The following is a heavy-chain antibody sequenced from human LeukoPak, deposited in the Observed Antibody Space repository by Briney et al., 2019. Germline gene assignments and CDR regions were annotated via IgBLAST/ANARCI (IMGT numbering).Heavy chain of an antibody. Sequence: ASVKVSCKASGYTFTSYGISWVRQAPGQGLEWMGWISAYNGNTNYAQKLQGRVTMTTDTSTSTAYMELRSLRSDDTAVYYCARDSYSSSWSSPGYYYYGMDVWGQGTTVTVSS. CDR3: ARDSYSSSWSSPGYYYYGMDV. CDR1: GYTFTSYG. CDR2: ISAYNGNT. V-gene: IGHV1-18*01. J-gene: IGHJ6*02. D-gene: IGHD6-13*01.